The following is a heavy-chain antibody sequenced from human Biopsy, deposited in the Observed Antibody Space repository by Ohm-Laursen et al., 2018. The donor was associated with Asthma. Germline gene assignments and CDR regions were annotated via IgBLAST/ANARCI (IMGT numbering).Heavy chain of an antibody. J-gene: IGHJ3*02. V-gene: IGHV4-30-2*01. CDR1: GGSISSGDYS. D-gene: IGHD4-17*01. Sequence: LSLTCAVSGGSISSGDYSWSWIRQPPGKGLEWIGFISPSGNTYYSPSLRSRLTISVDRSKNQFSLRLSSVTAADTAMYYCARDYGDYVWRAFDIWGQGTMVTVSS. CDR2: ISPSGNT. CDR3: ARDYGDYVWRAFDI.